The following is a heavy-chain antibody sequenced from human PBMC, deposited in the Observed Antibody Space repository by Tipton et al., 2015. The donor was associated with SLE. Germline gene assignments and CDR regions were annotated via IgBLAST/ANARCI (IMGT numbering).Heavy chain of an antibody. CDR1: GGSISSYY. J-gene: IGHJ4*02. CDR3: ARRMGGTTG. V-gene: IGHV4-59*12. Sequence: TLSLTCTVSGGSISSYYWSWIRQPPGKGLEWIGSIYHSGTAYYNPSLKSRVTISVDTSKNQFSLKLSSVTAADTAVYYCARRMGGTTGWGQGTLVTVSS. D-gene: IGHD3-16*01. CDR2: IYHSGTA.